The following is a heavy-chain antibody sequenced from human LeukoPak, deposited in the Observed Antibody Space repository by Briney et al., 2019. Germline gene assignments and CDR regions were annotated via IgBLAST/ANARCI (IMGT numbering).Heavy chain of an antibody. CDR3: ITDPGAWAPI. V-gene: IGHV3-15*01. J-gene: IGHJ3*02. CDR2: IKSKTDGETT. CDR1: GLTFSNAW. Sequence: GGSLTLSCVASGLTFSNAWMSWVRQAPGKGLEWVGRIKSKTDGETTDYAAPVKGRFTISRDDSKNTLYLQMNRLNIGDTAVYYCITDPGAWAPIWGQGTMVTISS. D-gene: IGHD1-26*01.